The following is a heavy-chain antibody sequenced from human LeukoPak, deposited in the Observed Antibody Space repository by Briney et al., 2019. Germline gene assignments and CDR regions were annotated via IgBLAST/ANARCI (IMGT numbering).Heavy chain of an antibody. CDR2: ISYDGSNK. Sequence: GRSLRLSCAASGFAFRDCAVHWVRQAPGKGLEWVALISYDGSNKYYADSVKGRFTIPRDNSKNTMSLQMNSLRREDTAVYYCASRTNSGPPFWGQGTLVTVS. J-gene: IGHJ1*01. V-gene: IGHV3-30-3*01. CDR3: ASRTNSGPPF. CDR1: GFAFRDCA. D-gene: IGHD3-10*01.